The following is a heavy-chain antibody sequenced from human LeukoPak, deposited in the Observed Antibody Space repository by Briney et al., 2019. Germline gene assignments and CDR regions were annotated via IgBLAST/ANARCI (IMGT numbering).Heavy chain of an antibody. CDR1: GFTFDDYA. Sequence: GGSLRLSCAASGFTFDDYAMHWVRQAPGKGLEWVSGISWNSGSIGYADSVKGRFTISRDNAKNTLFLQMNSLRAEDTAVYFCARRDYLDNWGQGTLVTVSS. J-gene: IGHJ4*02. CDR3: ARRDYLDN. V-gene: IGHV3-9*01. D-gene: IGHD5-24*01. CDR2: ISWNSGSI.